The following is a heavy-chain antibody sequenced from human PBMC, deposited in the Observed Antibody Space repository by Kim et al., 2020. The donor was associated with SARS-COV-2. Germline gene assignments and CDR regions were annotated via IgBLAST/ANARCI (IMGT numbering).Heavy chain of an antibody. CDR3: ARDPYSSSYNYYGMDV. V-gene: IGHV3-48*03. Sequence: GGSLRLSCAASGFTFSSYEMKWVRQAPGKGLEWVSYISSSGSTIYYADSVKGRFTISRDNAKNSLYLQMNSLRAEDTAVYYCARDPYSSSYNYYGMDVWGQGTTVTVSS. D-gene: IGHD6-13*01. J-gene: IGHJ6*02. CDR2: ISSSGSTI. CDR1: GFTFSSYE.